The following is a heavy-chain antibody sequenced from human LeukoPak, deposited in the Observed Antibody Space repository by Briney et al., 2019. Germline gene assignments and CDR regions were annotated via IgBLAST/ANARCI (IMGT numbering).Heavy chain of an antibody. V-gene: IGHV4-61*02. D-gene: IGHD4-23*01. CDR3: ARERHGGDSVSIYDMDV. Sequence: PSETLSLTCTVSGGSISSVSLYWNWIRQPAGKRLEWIGRIFTGSSNYNPSLKSRVTMSIDTSKNQFSLKLSSVTAADTAVYYCARERHGGDSVSIYDMDVWGKGTTVTVSS. J-gene: IGHJ6*03. CDR2: IFTGSS. CDR1: GGSISSVSLY.